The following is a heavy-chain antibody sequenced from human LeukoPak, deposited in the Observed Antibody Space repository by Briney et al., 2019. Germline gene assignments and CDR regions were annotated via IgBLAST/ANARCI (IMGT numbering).Heavy chain of an antibody. V-gene: IGHV2-70*11. D-gene: IGHD3-10*01. CDR2: IDWDDDK. CDR3: ARGIYGSGSYPEFDP. CDR1: GFSLSTSGMC. J-gene: IGHJ5*02. Sequence: SGPALVKPTQTLTLTCTFSGFSLSTSGMCVSRIRQPPGKALEWLARIDWDDDKYYSTSLKTRPTTSKDTSKNQVVLTMTNMDPVDTATYYCARGIYGSGSYPEFDPWAQGTLVTVSS.